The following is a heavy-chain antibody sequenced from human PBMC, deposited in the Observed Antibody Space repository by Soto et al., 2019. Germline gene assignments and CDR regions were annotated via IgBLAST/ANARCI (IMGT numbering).Heavy chain of an antibody. CDR3: ATGSGWYSPDY. Sequence: EVPLVESGGGLLQPGGSLRLSCAASGFTFSSYWMHWVRQVPGKGLVWVSLINNDGSSTRYADSVKGRFTISRDNAKNTLYLQMNSLRAEDTAVYYCATGSGWYSPDYWGQGTLVTVSS. CDR1: GFTFSSYW. D-gene: IGHD6-19*01. V-gene: IGHV3-74*01. J-gene: IGHJ4*02. CDR2: INNDGSST.